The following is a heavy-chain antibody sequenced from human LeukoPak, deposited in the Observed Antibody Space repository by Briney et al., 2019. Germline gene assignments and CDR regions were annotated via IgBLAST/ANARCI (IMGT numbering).Heavy chain of an antibody. J-gene: IGHJ6*03. CDR2: ISYDGSNK. V-gene: IGHV3-30*18. CDR1: GFTFSSYG. CDR3: AKGGYSYGPLYYYYYMDV. D-gene: IGHD5-18*01. Sequence: GGSLRLSCAASGFTFSSYGMHWVRQAPGKGLEWVAVISYDGSNKYYADSVKGRFAISRDNSKNTLYLQMNSLRAEDTAVYYCAKGGYSYGPLYYYYYMDVWGKGTTVTVSS.